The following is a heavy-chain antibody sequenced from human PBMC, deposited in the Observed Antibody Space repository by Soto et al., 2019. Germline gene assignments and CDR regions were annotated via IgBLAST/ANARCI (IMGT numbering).Heavy chain of an antibody. J-gene: IGHJ4*02. CDR1: GYSFTSYW. V-gene: IGHV5-10-1*01. CDR3: ARLVMSDSHSVDTAMVY. CDR2: IDPSDSYT. Sequence: GESLKISCKGSGYSFTSYWISWVRQMPGKGLEWMGRIDPSDSYTNYSPSFQGHVTISADKSISTAYLQWSSLKASDTAMYYCARLVMSDSHSVDTAMVYWGQGTLVTVSS. D-gene: IGHD5-18*01.